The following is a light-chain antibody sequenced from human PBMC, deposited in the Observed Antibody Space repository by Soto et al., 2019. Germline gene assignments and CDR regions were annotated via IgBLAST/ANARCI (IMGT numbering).Light chain of an antibody. CDR3: SSYTSSSIDYV. CDR2: EVS. CDR1: SSDVGGYNY. V-gene: IGLV2-14*01. J-gene: IGLJ1*01. Sequence: SVLTQPASVSGSPGQSITISCTGTSSDVGGYNYVSWYQQHPGKAPKLMIYEVSNRPSGVSNRFSGSKSGNTASLTISGLQAEDEAEYYCSSYTSSSIDYVFGTGTKVTVL.